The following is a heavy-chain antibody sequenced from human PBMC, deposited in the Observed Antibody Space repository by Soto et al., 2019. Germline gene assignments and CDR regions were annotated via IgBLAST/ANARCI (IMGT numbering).Heavy chain of an antibody. J-gene: IGHJ6*02. D-gene: IGHD3-9*01. CDR2: IWYDGSNK. CDR3: VRGSPYYEILTGPDGMDV. Sequence: PGGSLRLSCAASGFTFSSYGMHWVRQAPGRGLEWVAVIWYDGSNKYYADSVKGRFTISRDTSKNTLYLQMNSLRAEDTAVYYCVRGSPYYEILTGPDGMDVWGQGTTVTVSS. V-gene: IGHV3-33*01. CDR1: GFTFSSYG.